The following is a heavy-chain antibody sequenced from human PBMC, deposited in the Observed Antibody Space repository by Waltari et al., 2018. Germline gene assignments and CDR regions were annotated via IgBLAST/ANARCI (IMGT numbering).Heavy chain of an antibody. V-gene: IGHV4-59*01. CDR1: GGSISSSY. J-gene: IGHJ3*02. CDR2: IYSSGTT. Sequence: QVQLQESGPGLVKPSETLSLTCTVSGGSISSSYCSWIRQPPGKGLEWIGYIYSSGTTNNNPSLKSRVTISVDTSKNQFSLKLSSVTAADTAVYYCARDRYCSGGSCYGAGGAFDIWGQGTMVTVSS. CDR3: ARDRYCSGGSCYGAGGAFDI. D-gene: IGHD2-15*01.